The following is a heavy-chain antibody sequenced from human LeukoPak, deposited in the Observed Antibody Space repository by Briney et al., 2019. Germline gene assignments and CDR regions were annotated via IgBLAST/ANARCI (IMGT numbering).Heavy chain of an antibody. J-gene: IGHJ4*02. CDR2: ISWNSGSL. Sequence: GGSLRLSCAASGFTFDDYAMHWVRQAPGKGLEGVSGISWNSGSLGYADSAKGRFTISRDNAKNSLYLQMNSLRAEDMALYYCAKASGYCSSTSCYTGFDYWGQGTLVTVSS. CDR3: AKASGYCSSTSCYTGFDY. D-gene: IGHD2-2*02. V-gene: IGHV3-9*03. CDR1: GFTFDDYA.